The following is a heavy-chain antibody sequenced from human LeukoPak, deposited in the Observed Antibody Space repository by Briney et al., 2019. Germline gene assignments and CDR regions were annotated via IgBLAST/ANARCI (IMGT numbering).Heavy chain of an antibody. Sequence: PSETLSLTCAVYGGSFSGYYWSWIRQPPGKGLEWIGEINHSGSTNYNPSLKSRVTISVDTSKNQFSLKLSSVTAADTAVYYCARESDILTGYAFDYWGQGTLVTVSS. J-gene: IGHJ4*02. CDR3: ARESDILTGYAFDY. CDR2: INHSGST. V-gene: IGHV4-34*01. CDR1: GGSFSGYY. D-gene: IGHD3-9*01.